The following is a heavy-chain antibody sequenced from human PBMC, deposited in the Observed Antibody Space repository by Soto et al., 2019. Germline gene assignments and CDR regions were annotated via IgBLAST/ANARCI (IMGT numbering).Heavy chain of an antibody. CDR3: AREYRLHSSSWYWMVYNWFDP. Sequence: QVQLVQSGAEVKKPGASVKVSCKASGYTFTGYYMHWVRQAPGQGLEWMGWINPNSGGTNYAQKVQGRVTKTRDTSISTAYMGLSRLRSDDTAVYYCAREYRLHSSSWYWMVYNWFDPWGQGTLVTVFS. J-gene: IGHJ5*02. CDR1: GYTFTGYY. D-gene: IGHD6-13*01. V-gene: IGHV1-2*02. CDR2: INPNSGGT.